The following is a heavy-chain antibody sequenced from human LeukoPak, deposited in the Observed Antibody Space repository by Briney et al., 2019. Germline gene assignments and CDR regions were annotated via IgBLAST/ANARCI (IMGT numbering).Heavy chain of an antibody. CDR1: GGTFSSYA. CDR2: ISAYNGNT. V-gene: IGHV1-18*01. CDR3: ARDVNYYDSSGSARDYGMDV. Sequence: ASVKVSCKASGGTFSSYAISWVRQAPGQGLEWMGWISAYNGNTNYAQKLQGRVTMTTDTSTSTAYMELRSLRSDDTAVYYCARDVNYYDSSGSARDYGMDVWGQGTTVTVSS. D-gene: IGHD3-22*01. J-gene: IGHJ6*02.